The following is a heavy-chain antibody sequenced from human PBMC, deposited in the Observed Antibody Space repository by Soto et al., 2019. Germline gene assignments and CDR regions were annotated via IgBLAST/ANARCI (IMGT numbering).Heavy chain of an antibody. J-gene: IGHJ6*01. D-gene: IGHD2-2*01. Sequence: SETLSLTCAVSGYSISSGNYWAWIRQPPGRGLEWIGSLYHIGSTHYNTSLKSRVTISVDTSKNHFSLELSSVTAADTAIYYCRSSTSCYDESCVDVWGQGTTFTVS. CDR2: LYHIGST. CDR3: RSSTSCYDESCVDV. V-gene: IGHV4-38-2*01. CDR1: GYSISSGNY.